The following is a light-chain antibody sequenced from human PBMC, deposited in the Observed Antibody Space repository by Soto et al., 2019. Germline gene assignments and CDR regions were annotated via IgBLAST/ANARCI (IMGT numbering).Light chain of an antibody. CDR2: AAS. J-gene: IGKJ1*01. V-gene: IGKV1-39*01. CDR3: QQSFSTPWT. CDR1: QSISSY. Sequence: DIQLTQSPSSLSASVGDRVTITCRASQSISSYLNWYQQKPGKVPKVLIYAASSLQSGVPSMFSGRGSRTDFTLTISSLQPEDFATYYCQQSFSTPWTFGQGTKVEIK.